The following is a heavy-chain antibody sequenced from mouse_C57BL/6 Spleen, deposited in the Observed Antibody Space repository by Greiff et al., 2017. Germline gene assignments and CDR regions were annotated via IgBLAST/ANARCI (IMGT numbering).Heavy chain of an antibody. J-gene: IGHJ2*01. CDR2: IDPSDSET. Sequence: QVHVKQPGAELVRPGSSVKLSCKASGYTFTSYWMHWVKQRPIQGLEWIGNIDPSDSETHYNQKFKDKATLTVDKSSSTAYMQLSSLTSEDSAVYYCARSDAGVYYFDYWGQGTTLTVSS. CDR1: GYTFTSYW. D-gene: IGHD2-13*01. CDR3: ARSDAGVYYFDY. V-gene: IGHV1-52*01.